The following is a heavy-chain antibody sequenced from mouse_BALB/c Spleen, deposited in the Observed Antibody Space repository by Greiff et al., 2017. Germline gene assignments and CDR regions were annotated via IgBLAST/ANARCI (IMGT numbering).Heavy chain of an antibody. V-gene: IGHV14-3*02. J-gene: IGHJ2*01. CDR3: ARSWDEGYFDY. Sequence: EVQLQQSGAELVKPGASVKLSCTASGFNIKDTYMHWVKQRPEQGLEWIGRIDPANGNTKYDPKFQGKATITADTSSNTAYLQLSSLTSEDTAVYYCARSWDEGYFDYWGQGTTLTVSS. CDR2: IDPANGNT. CDR1: GFNIKDTY. D-gene: IGHD4-1*01.